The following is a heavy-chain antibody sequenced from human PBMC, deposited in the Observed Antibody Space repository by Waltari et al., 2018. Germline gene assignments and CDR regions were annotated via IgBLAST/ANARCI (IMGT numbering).Heavy chain of an antibody. CDR3: AKPFYNWDDPLHS. V-gene: IGHV3-23*01. CDR2: ITVSDDT. D-gene: IGHD1-20*01. J-gene: IGHJ4*02. Sequence: EVQLLESGGGLVQPGGSLRISCAASGIIFNHFAINWVRLAPGTGLDWVAAITVSDDTFYADSVMGRFTVSRDTSKNTVYLQMNGLRAEDTAIYYCAKPFYNWDDPLHSWGQGTLVAVSS. CDR1: GIIFNHFA.